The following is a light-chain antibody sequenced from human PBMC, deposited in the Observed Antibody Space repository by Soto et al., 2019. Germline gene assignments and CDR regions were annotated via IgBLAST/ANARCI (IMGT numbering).Light chain of an antibody. Sequence: EVVLTQSPATLSLSPGDRAALSCKASQSVHNFLAWYQQKPGQAPRLLIYGASNRAAGIPARFSGSGSGTEFTLTISSLQSGDSAVYYCQQYNNWPRTFGQGTKVDI. CDR3: QQYNNWPRT. CDR2: GAS. J-gene: IGKJ1*01. CDR1: QSVHNF. V-gene: IGKV3D-15*01.